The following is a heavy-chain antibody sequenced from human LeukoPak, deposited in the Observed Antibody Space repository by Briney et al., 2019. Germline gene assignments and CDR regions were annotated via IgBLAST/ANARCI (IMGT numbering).Heavy chain of an antibody. CDR2: ISSSSSYI. J-gene: IGHJ6*02. CDR3: ARGIRRIQLWNPGYYYYGMDV. D-gene: IGHD5-18*01. Sequence: GGSLRLSCAASGFTFSSYSMNWVRQAPGKGLEWVSSISSSSSYIYYADSVKGRFTISRDNAKNSLYLQMNSLRAEDTAVYYCARGIRRIQLWNPGYYYYGMDVWGQGTTVTVSS. CDR1: GFTFSSYS. V-gene: IGHV3-21*01.